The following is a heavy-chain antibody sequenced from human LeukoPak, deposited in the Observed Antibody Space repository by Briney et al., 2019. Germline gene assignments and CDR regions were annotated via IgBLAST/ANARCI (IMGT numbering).Heavy chain of an antibody. D-gene: IGHD3-9*01. Sequence: GGSLRLSCAASGFTFSSYGMHWVRQAPGKGLEWVAVIWYDGSNKYYADSVEGRFTISRDNSKNTLYLQMNSLRAEDTAVYYCAADIFSLFDYWGQGTLVTVSS. J-gene: IGHJ4*02. CDR3: AADIFSLFDY. CDR2: IWYDGSNK. CDR1: GFTFSSYG. V-gene: IGHV3-33*01.